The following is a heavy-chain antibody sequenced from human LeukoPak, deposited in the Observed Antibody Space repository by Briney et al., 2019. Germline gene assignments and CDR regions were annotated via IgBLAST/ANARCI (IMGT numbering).Heavy chain of an antibody. CDR3: ARYGSGSYYKYYYYGMDV. CDR2: ISAYNGNT. V-gene: IGHV1-18*01. Sequence: ASVKVSCKASGYTFTSYGISWVRQAPGQGLEWMGWISAYNGNTNYAQKLQGRVTMTTDTSTSTAYMELRSLRSDDTAVYYCARYGSGSYYKYYYYGMDVWGQGTTVTVSS. D-gene: IGHD3-10*01. J-gene: IGHJ6*02. CDR1: GYTFTSYG.